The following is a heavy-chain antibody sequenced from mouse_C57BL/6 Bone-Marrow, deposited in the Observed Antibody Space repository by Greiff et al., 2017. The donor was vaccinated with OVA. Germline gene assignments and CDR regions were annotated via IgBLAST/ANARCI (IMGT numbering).Heavy chain of an antibody. D-gene: IGHD3-2*02. CDR2: IYPRSGNT. CDR3: ARETAQATGFAY. V-gene: IGHV1-81*01. CDR1: GYTFTSYG. J-gene: IGHJ3*01. Sequence: LVESGAELARPGASVKLSCKASGYTFTSYGISWVKQRTGQGLEWIGEIYPRSGNTYYNEKFKGKATLTADKSSSTAYMELRSLTSEDSAVYFCARETAQATGFAYWGQGTLVTVSA.